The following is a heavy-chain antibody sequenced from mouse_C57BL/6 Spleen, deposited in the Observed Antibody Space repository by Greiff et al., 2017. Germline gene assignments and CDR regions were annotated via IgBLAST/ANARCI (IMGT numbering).Heavy chain of an antibody. Sequence: QVQLQQSGPELVKPGASVKISCKASGYAFSSSWMNWVKQRPGKGLEWIGRIYPGDGDTNYNGKFKGKATLTADKSSSTAYLQLRSLTSEDSAVYFWSNIITTVVDYFDYWGQGTTLTVSS. J-gene: IGHJ2*01. CDR3: SNIITTVVDYFDY. V-gene: IGHV1-82*01. CDR1: GYAFSSSW. D-gene: IGHD1-1*01. CDR2: IYPGDGDT.